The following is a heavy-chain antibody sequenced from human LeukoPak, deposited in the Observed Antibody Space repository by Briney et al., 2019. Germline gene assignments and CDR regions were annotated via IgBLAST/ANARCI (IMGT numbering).Heavy chain of an antibody. CDR1: GFTFSTYW. CDR2: INSDGSSI. V-gene: IGHV3-74*01. Sequence: GGSLTLSCAASGFTFSTYWMHWVRQAPGKGLVWVSRINSDGSSINYADSVKGRFTISRDNAKNTLYLQMNSLRAEDTAVYYCARDPCHSNFVADYCGQGTLVTVSS. J-gene: IGHJ4*02. CDR3: ARDPCHSNFVADY. D-gene: IGHD4-11*01.